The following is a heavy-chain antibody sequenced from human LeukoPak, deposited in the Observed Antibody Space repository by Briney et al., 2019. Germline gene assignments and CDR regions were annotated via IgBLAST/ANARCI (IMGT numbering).Heavy chain of an antibody. J-gene: IGHJ6*02. CDR2: ISGSGGST. D-gene: IGHD3-10*01. CDR3: AKETRYGSGSYYLYYYGMDV. V-gene: IGHV3-23*01. Sequence: GGSLRLSCAASGFTFSSYAMSWVRQAPGKGLEWVSAISGSGGSTYYADSVKGRFTISRDNSKNTLYLQMNSLRAEDTAVYYCAKETRYGSGSYYLYYYGMDVWGQGTTVTVSS. CDR1: GFTFSSYA.